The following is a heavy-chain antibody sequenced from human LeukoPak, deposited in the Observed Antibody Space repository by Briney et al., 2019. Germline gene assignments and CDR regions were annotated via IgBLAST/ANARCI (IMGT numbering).Heavy chain of an antibody. CDR3: ARGGSRYYTSYNFDY. CDR2: IYYSGTT. D-gene: IGHD3-22*01. CDR1: GGSISSYY. J-gene: IGHJ4*02. Sequence: SETLSLICTVSGGSISSYYWSWIRQPPGKGLEWIGYIYYSGTTNYNPSLKSRVTISVDTSKNQFSLKLSSVTAADTAVYYCARGGSRYYTSYNFDYWGQGTLVTVSS. V-gene: IGHV4-59*01.